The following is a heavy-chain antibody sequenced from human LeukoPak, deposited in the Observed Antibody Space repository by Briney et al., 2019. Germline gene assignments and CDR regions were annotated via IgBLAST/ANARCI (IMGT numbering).Heavy chain of an antibody. CDR1: GFSFSGYY. CDR2: INHSGST. J-gene: IGHJ6*02. CDR3: ARGRLGISIAAAGRFSYYYYGMDV. D-gene: IGHD6-13*01. Sequence: TASETLSLTCAVYGFSFSGYYWSWLRQPPGKGLEWIGEINHSGSTNYNPSLKSRVTISVDTSKNQFSLKLSSVTAADTAVYYCARGRLGISIAAAGRFSYYYYGMDVWGQGTTVTVSS. V-gene: IGHV4-34*01.